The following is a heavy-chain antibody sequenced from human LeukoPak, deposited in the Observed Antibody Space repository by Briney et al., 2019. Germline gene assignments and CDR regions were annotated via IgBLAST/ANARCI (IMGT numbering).Heavy chain of an antibody. V-gene: IGHV1-2*02. D-gene: IGHD3-10*01. CDR3: ARLMVRGVINDY. CDR2: INPNSGGT. J-gene: IGHJ4*02. CDR1: GYTFNGYY. Sequence: ASVKVSCKASGYTFNGYYIHWVRQAPGQGLEWMGWINPNSGGTNYAQKFQGRVTMTRDTSISTAYMELSRLRSDDTAVYYCARLMVRGVINDYWGQGTLVTVSS.